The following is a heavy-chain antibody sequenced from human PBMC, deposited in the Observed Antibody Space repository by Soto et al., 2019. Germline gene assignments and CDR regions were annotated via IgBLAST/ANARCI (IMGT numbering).Heavy chain of an antibody. Sequence: QVQLVQSGAEVKKPGASVKVSCKASGYTFTSYGISWVRQAPGQGLEWMGWISAYNGNTNYAQKLQGRVTMTTDTPTSTAYMELRSLRSDDTAVYYCARNWNDFLEQLHFDYWGQGTLVTVSS. CDR1: GYTFTSYG. J-gene: IGHJ4*02. CDR3: ARNWNDFLEQLHFDY. D-gene: IGHD1-1*01. V-gene: IGHV1-18*01. CDR2: ISAYNGNT.